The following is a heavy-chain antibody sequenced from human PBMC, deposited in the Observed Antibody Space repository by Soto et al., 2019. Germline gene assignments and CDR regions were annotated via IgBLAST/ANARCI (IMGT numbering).Heavy chain of an antibody. CDR3: ASPNSGYDSGSFDY. J-gene: IGHJ4*02. V-gene: IGHV4-34*01. D-gene: IGHD5-12*01. CDR1: GGSFSGYY. CDR2: INHSGST. Sequence: QVQLQQWGAGLLKPSETLSLTCAVYGGSFSGYYWSWIRQPPGKGLEWIGEINHSGSTNYNPSLKSRVTISVDTSKNQFSLKLSSVTAADTAVYYCASPNSGYDSGSFDYWGQGTLVTVSS.